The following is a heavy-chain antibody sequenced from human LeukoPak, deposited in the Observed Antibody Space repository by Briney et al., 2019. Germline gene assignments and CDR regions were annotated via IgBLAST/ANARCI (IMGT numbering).Heavy chain of an antibody. J-gene: IGHJ4*02. Sequence: GGSLKLSCAASGFTFSGSTMHWVRQASGKGLEWVGRIRSKANSYATAYAASVKGRFTISRDDSKNTACLQMNSLKTEDTAVYYCTTVITTMVWGQGTLVTVSS. V-gene: IGHV3-73*01. CDR2: IRSKANSYAT. CDR1: GFTFSGST. CDR3: TTVITTMV. D-gene: IGHD5-18*01.